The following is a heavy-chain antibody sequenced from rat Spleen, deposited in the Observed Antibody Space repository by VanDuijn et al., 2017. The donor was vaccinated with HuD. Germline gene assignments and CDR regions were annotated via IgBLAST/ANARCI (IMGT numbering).Heavy chain of an antibody. CDR2: ISYDGGGT. D-gene: IGHD1-12*02. CDR3: TTDRRYYDDSYVMDA. V-gene: IGHV5-20*01. Sequence: EVQLVESGGGLVQPGRSLKLSCAASGFAFNDYYMAWVRQAPTKGLEWFASISYDGGGTYYRDSVKGRFTISRDNTKSSLYLQMDGLRSEDTATYYCTTDRRYYDDSYVMDAWGQGASVTVSS. CDR1: GFAFNDYY. J-gene: IGHJ4*01.